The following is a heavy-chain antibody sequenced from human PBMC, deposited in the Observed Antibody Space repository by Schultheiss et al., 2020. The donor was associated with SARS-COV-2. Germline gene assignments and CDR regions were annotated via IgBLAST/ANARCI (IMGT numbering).Heavy chain of an antibody. Sequence: SETLSLTCAVYGGSFSGSYWSWIRQPPGKGLEWIGEINYSGSTNYDPSLKSRVTISLDTSKNHFSLKLRSVTATDTAVYYCVSTSDIVVAVATTWGQGTLVTVSS. CDR2: INYSGST. D-gene: IGHD2-15*01. CDR1: GGSFSGSY. V-gene: IGHV4-34*01. J-gene: IGHJ1*01. CDR3: VSTSDIVVAVATT.